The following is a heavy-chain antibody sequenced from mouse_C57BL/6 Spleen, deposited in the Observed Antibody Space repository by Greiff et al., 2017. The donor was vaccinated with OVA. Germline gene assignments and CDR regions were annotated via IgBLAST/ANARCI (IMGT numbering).Heavy chain of an antibody. Sequence: EVKLVESGPGLVKPSQSLSLTCSVTGYSITSGYYWNWIRQFPGNKLEWMGYISYDGSNNYNPSLKNRISITRDTSKNQFFLKLNSVTTEDTATYYCARGDGYYYWYFDVWGTGTTVTVSS. J-gene: IGHJ1*03. V-gene: IGHV3-6*01. CDR1: GYSITSGYY. CDR2: ISYDGSN. CDR3: ARGDGYYYWYFDV. D-gene: IGHD2-3*01.